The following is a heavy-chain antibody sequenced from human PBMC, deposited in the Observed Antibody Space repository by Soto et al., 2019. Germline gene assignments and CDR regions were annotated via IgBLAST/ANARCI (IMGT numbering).Heavy chain of an antibody. J-gene: IGHJ3*02. D-gene: IGHD3-22*01. CDR1: GGSISSGGYY. CDR3: ARGRRSSGRNDAFDI. V-gene: IGHV4-31*03. Sequence: QVQLQESGPGLVKPSQTLSLTCTVSGGSISSGGYYWSWIRQHPGKGLEWIGYIVYSGSTYYNPSLKSRVTISVDTSKNQFSLKLNSVTAADTAVFYCARGRRSSGRNDAFDIWGQGTMVTVSS. CDR2: IVYSGST.